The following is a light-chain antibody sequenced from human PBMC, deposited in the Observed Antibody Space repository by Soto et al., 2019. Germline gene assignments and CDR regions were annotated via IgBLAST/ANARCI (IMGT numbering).Light chain of an antibody. CDR1: QSVSSSY. J-gene: IGKJ1*01. CDR2: GAS. V-gene: IGKV3D-20*02. Sequence: EIVLTQSPATLSLSPGERATLSCRASQSVSSSYLAWYQQKPGQAPRLLIYGASSRATGIPDRFSGSGSGTDFALTISSLEPEDFAVYYCQQLTDWPPQWTFGQGTKVDIK. CDR3: QQLTDWPPQWT.